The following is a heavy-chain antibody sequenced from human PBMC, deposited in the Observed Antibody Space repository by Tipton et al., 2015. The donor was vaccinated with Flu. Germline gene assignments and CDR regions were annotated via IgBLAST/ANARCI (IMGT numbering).Heavy chain of an antibody. V-gene: IGHV4-34*01. J-gene: IGHJ6*02. CDR2: INHSGST. CDR1: GGSFSGYY. Sequence: TLSLTCAVYGGSFSGYYWSWIRQPPGKGLEWIGEINHSGSTNYNPSLKSRVTISVDTSKNQFSLKLSSVTAADTAVYYCTRGRFGGYGTDVWGQGTTVTVSS. D-gene: IGHD3-10*01. CDR3: TRGRFGGYGTDV.